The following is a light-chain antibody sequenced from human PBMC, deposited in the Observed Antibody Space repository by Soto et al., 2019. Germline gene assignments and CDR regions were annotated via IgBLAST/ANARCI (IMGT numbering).Light chain of an antibody. CDR1: SSDVGSYNL. CDR2: EVS. Sequence: QSVLTQPASVSGSPGQSITISCTGTSSDVGSYNLVSWYQQHPGKAPKVMIYEVSKRPSGVSNRFSGSKSGNTASLTISGLQAEDEADYYCCSYGGITSYVFGTGTKLTVL. CDR3: CSYGGITSYV. J-gene: IGLJ1*01. V-gene: IGLV2-23*02.